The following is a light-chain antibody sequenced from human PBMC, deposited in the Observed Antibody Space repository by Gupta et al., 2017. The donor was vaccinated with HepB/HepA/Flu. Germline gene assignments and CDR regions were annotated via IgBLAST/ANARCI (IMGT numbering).Light chain of an antibody. J-gene: IGLJ2*01. Sequence: QSALTQPPSASGSPGQSVTISCTGTSSDVGGYNSVSWYQQHPGEAPRLMIYEVTKRPSGVPDRFSGSKSGNTASLTVSGLQAEDEADYYCTSYAGNDRGVFGGGTKWTVL. CDR2: EVT. CDR1: SSDVGGYNS. CDR3: TSYAGNDRGV. V-gene: IGLV2-8*01.